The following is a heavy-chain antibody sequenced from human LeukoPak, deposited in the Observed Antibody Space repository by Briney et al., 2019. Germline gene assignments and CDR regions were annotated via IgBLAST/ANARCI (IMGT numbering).Heavy chain of an antibody. CDR2: IHPEGNEK. V-gene: IGHV3-7*04. CDR1: GFSFTNFW. CDR3: ARGDAFSGDH. J-gene: IGHJ4*02. Sequence: GGSLRLSCAISGFSFTNFWMSWVRQAPGRGLEWVANIHPEGNEKYHVESVKGRFTISRDNTKNLLFLQMNGLRVEDTAVYYCARGDAFSGDHWGQGTLVTVSS.